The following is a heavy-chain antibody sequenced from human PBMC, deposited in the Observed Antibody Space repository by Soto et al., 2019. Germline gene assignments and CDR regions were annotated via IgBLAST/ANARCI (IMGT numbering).Heavy chain of an antibody. CDR1: GYTFTGYY. Sequence: ASVKVSCKASGYTFTGYYMHWVRQAPGQGLEWMGWINPNSGGTNYAQKFQGRVTMTRDTSISTAYMELSRLRSDDTAVYYCARSTKYSSSLSNLDYWGQGTLDTVSS. V-gene: IGHV1-2*02. CDR2: INPNSGGT. D-gene: IGHD6-13*01. J-gene: IGHJ4*02. CDR3: ARSTKYSSSLSNLDY.